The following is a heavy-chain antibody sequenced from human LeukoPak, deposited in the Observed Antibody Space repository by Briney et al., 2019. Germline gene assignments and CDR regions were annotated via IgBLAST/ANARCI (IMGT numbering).Heavy chain of an antibody. V-gene: IGHV4-59*01. CDR3: ARVVYSGYDFRGAMDV. CDR2: IYYTGST. Sequence: SETLSLTCTISGGSISSYYWSWIRQPPGKGLEWIGYIYYTGSTNHNPSLKSRVTVSVDTSKNQFSLKLSSVTAADTAVYYCARVVYSGYDFRGAMDVWGKGTTVTVSS. CDR1: GGSISSYY. J-gene: IGHJ6*03. D-gene: IGHD5-12*01.